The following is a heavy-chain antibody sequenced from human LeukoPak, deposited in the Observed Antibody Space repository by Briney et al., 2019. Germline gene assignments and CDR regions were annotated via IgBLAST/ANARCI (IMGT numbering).Heavy chain of an antibody. CDR1: GGSISSYY. V-gene: IGHV4-59*01. J-gene: IGHJ5*02. D-gene: IGHD2-2*01. Sequence: PSETLSLTCTVSGGSISSYYWSWIRQPPGKGLEWIGYIYYSGSTNYNPSLKSRVTISVDTSKNQFSLKLSSVTAADTAVYYCARVRSTSWPLPYSWFDPWGQGTLVTVSS. CDR3: ARVRSTSWPLPYSWFDP. CDR2: IYYSGST.